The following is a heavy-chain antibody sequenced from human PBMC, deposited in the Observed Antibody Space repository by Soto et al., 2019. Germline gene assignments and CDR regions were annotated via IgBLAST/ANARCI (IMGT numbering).Heavy chain of an antibody. CDR1: GFSLRTTGVG. Sequence: QITLKESGPTLVKPTQTLTLTCTYSGFSLRTTGVGVGWIRQPPGKALEWLGIIYWDDDKRYSPCLKSRLTLTSDISKSQVVLTMTNMGPVDTATYFCAHTWGLPFDYWGPGNLVIVSS. CDR2: IYWDDDK. J-gene: IGHJ4*02. CDR3: AHTWGLPFDY. V-gene: IGHV2-5*02. D-gene: IGHD3-16*01.